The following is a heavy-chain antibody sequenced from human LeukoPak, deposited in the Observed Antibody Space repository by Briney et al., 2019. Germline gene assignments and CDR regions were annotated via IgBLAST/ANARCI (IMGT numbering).Heavy chain of an antibody. CDR2: IIPIFGTA. D-gene: IGHD5-24*01. V-gene: IGHV1-69*05. Sequence: SVKVSCKASGGIFSSYAISWVRQAPGQGLEWMGRIIPIFGTANYAQKFQGRVTITTDESTSTAYMELSSLRTEDTAVYYCAQMPDGYNGVVDYWGQGTLVTVSS. J-gene: IGHJ4*02. CDR1: GGIFSSYA. CDR3: AQMPDGYNGVVDY.